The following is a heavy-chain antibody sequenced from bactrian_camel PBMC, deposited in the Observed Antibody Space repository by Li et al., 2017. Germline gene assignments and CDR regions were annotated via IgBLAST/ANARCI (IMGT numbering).Heavy chain of an antibody. Sequence: VQLVESGGGLVQPGGSLRLSCAASGFTFSNYGMSWVRQAPGKGLEWVSAINSGGGSTYYANSVKDRFTISRDNAKNTLYLQLNSLKPEDTAMYYCANYSYGGYGSFTSWGHGTQVTVS. J-gene: IGHJ6*01. V-gene: IGHV3S40*01. D-gene: IGHD6*01. CDR1: GFTFSNYG. CDR2: INSGGGST. CDR3: ANYSYGGYGSFTS.